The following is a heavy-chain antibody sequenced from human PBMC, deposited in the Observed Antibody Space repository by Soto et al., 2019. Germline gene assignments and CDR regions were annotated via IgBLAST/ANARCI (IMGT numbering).Heavy chain of an antibody. CDR3: ATDLSRVGATFGP. CDR2: FDPEDGET. D-gene: IGHD1-26*01. V-gene: IGHV1-24*01. Sequence: VASVKVSCKVSGYSLSELSMHWVRQAPGKGLEWMAAFDPEDGETIYAQKFQGRVTMTEDTSTDTAYMEVSGLRSEDTAVYYCATDLSRVGATFGPWGQGTPVTVSS. CDR1: GYSLSELS. J-gene: IGHJ5*02.